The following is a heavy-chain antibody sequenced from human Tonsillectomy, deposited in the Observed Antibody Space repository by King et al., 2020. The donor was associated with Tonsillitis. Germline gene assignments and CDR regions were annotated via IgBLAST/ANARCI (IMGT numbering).Heavy chain of an antibody. D-gene: IGHD6-19*01. CDR1: GFTFSRYG. Sequence: VQLVESGGGVVQPGRSLRLSCAASGFTFSRYGMHWVRQSPGEGLEWVAVIGNDGSVTYYADSVKGRFTLSRDNSENTLYMQMNSLRVEVTAVYYCAKEIKQVAGDWYFDLWGRGTLVIVSS. V-gene: IGHV3-30*18. CDR2: IGNDGSVT. J-gene: IGHJ2*01. CDR3: AKEIKQVAGDWYFDL.